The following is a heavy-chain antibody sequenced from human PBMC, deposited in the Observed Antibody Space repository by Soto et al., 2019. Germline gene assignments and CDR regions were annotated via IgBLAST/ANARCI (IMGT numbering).Heavy chain of an antibody. CDR2: IDPSDSYT. D-gene: IGHD5-12*01. J-gene: IGHJ3*02. CDR1: GYSFTSHW. V-gene: IGHV5-10-1*01. CDR3: ARRKRDGYNPGYAFDI. Sequence: GESLKISCKGSGYSFTSHWISWVRQMPGKGLEWMGRIDPSDSYTNYSPSFQGHVTISADKSISTAYLQWSSLKASDTAMYYCARRKRDGYNPGYAFDIWGQGTMVTVSS.